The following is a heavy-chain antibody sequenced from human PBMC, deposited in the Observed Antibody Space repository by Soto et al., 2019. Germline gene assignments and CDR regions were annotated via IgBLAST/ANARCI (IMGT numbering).Heavy chain of an antibody. CDR1: GFSISSSNW. CDR3: ARCRSYCSSTSCAKYYYYGMDV. D-gene: IGHD2-2*01. J-gene: IGHJ6*02. CDR2: IYHSGST. V-gene: IGHV4-4*02. Sequence: SETLSVTCAVSGFSISSSNWCSWVRQPPGEGLEWIGEIYHSGSTNYNPSLKSRVTISVDKSKNQFSLKLSSVTAADTAVYYCARCRSYCSSTSCAKYYYYGMDVWGQGTTVTVSS.